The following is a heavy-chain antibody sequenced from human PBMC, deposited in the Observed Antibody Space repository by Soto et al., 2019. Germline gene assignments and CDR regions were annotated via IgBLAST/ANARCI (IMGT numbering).Heavy chain of an antibody. CDR3: ARDRGTHSGTYSFWFDP. V-gene: IGHV3-21*01. CDR2: ISSSSSYT. Sequence: PGGSLRLSCAASGFTFSSYSMNWVRQAPGKGLEWVSSISSSSSYTYYAGSVKGRFTISRDNAKNSLYLQMNSLRADDTAVYYCARDRGTHSGTYSFWFDPWGQGTLVTVSS. CDR1: GFTFSSYS. J-gene: IGHJ5*02. D-gene: IGHD1-26*01.